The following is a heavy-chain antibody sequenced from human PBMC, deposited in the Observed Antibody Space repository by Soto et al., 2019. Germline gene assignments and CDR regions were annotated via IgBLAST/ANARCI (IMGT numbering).Heavy chain of an antibody. V-gene: IGHV3-66*01. CDR1: GFNVSSNY. D-gene: IGHD3-22*01. J-gene: IGHJ4*02. Sequence: GGSLRLSCAASGFNVSSNYMSWARQAPGNGLEWVSVIYAGGNTHYADSVEGRFTISRDNSNNMLYLQMNSLRAEDTAVYYCVREKVTMIVGFYYFDYWGQGTRVTVSS. CDR2: IYAGGNT. CDR3: VREKVTMIVGFYYFDY.